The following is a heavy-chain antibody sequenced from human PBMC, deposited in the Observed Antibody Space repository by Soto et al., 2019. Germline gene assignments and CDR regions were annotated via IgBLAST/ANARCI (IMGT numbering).Heavy chain of an antibody. J-gene: IGHJ2*01. Sequence: QVQLVESGGDLVKPGGSLRLSCAASGFTFSNYYMSWIRQAPGKGLEWVAYIRGSGSDIYYADSVRGRFTISRDNAKNSLFLQMDSLRAEDTAVYYCARLPRGPWNFELWGRGTLVTVSS. D-gene: IGHD3-10*01. CDR2: IRGSGSDI. V-gene: IGHV3-11*01. CDR3: ARLPRGPWNFEL. CDR1: GFTFSNYY.